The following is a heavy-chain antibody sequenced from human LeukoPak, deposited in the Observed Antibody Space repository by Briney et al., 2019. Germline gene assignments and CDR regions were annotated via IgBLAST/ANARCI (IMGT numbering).Heavy chain of an antibody. CDR3: ARSAYYDFWSGYTNWFDP. D-gene: IGHD3-3*01. CDR1: GGSISSYY. CDR2: IYYSGST. Sequence: SETLSLTCTVSGGSISSYYWSWIRQPPGKGLEWIGYIYYSGSTNYNPSLKSRVTISVDTSKNQFSLKLSSVTAADTAVYYCARSAYYDFWSGYTNWFDPWGQGTLVTVSS. V-gene: IGHV4-59*01. J-gene: IGHJ5*02.